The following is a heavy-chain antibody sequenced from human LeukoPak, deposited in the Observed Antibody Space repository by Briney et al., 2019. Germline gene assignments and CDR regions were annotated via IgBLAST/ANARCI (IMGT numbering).Heavy chain of an antibody. Sequence: QPGGSLRLSCAASGFTFSTYWMLWVRQAPGKGLVWVSRSDGSSTSYADSVKGRCTISRDNSKNTLYLQMNSLRAEDTAVYYCAKDLHKTASFGVVITRNYYYYMDVWGKGTTVTVSS. CDR2: SDGSST. CDR3: AKDLHKTASFGVVITRNYYYYMDV. J-gene: IGHJ6*03. CDR1: GFTFSTYW. D-gene: IGHD3-3*01. V-gene: IGHV3-74*01.